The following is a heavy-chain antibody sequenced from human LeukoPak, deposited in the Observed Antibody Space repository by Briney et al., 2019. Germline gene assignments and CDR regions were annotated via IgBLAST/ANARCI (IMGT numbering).Heavy chain of an antibody. J-gene: IGHJ4*01. CDR1: GFTFSNSA. CDR2: LSGSGITT. D-gene: IGHD6-19*01. CDR3: AKGIYSSGWSYFDY. Sequence: GGSLRLYCAASGFTFSNSAMSWVRQAPGKGLEWVSTLSGSGITTYYADSVKGRFTISRDNSKNTLYLQMNSLRAEDTAVYYCAKGIYSSGWSYFDYWGHGTLVTVSS. V-gene: IGHV3-23*01.